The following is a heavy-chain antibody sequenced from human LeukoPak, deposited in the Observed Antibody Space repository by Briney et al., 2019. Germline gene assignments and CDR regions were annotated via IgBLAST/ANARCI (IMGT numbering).Heavy chain of an antibody. V-gene: IGHV3-23*01. CDR2: IDSASTT. CDR1: GVTFSNYA. D-gene: IGHD4-23*01. J-gene: IGHJ1*01. Sequence: GGSLRLSCAAYGVTFSNYAMSWIRLPPGKGLEWVSTIDSASTTYYADSVKGRFTISRDNSKNTLSLHMSSLRAADTAVYYCAKEGLTTVVTPVDYSQPWGQGTLVTVSS. CDR3: AKEGLTTVVTPVDYSQP.